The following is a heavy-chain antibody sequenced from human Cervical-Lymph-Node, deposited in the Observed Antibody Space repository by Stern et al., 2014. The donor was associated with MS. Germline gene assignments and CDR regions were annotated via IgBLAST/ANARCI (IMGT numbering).Heavy chain of an antibody. CDR2: ISPDGPKN. D-gene: IGHD5-24*01. CDR1: GFPFSRHA. Sequence: VQLVESGGGVVQPGRSLRLSCAASGFPFSRHAMHWVRPAPGPVLECVAVISPDGPKNYYADSVKGRFTISRDNSKNTLYLQMNSLRVEDTALFYCARDFGYTFIRGPENAQDGMDVWGQGTTVTVSS. CDR3: ARDFGYTFIRGPENAQDGMDV. V-gene: IGHV3-30*04. J-gene: IGHJ6*02.